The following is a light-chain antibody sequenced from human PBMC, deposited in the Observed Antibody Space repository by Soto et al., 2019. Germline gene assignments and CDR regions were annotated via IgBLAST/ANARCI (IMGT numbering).Light chain of an antibody. J-gene: IGKJ2*01. CDR3: QQYNNWPQRYT. V-gene: IGKV3-15*01. Sequence: EIGMTQSPATLSVSPGERATLSCRASQSVSSNLAWYQQKPGQAPRLLIYGASTRATGIPARFSGSGSGTEFTLTISSLQSEDFAVYYCQQYNNWPQRYTFGQGTKVDIK. CDR1: QSVSSN. CDR2: GAS.